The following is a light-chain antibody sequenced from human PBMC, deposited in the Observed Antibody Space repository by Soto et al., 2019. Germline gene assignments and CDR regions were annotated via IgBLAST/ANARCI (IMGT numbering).Light chain of an antibody. Sequence: DIQMTQSPSSLSASVGDRVTVTCRASQSIGRYLNWYQQKPGKAPKLLIYDASNLERGVPSRFSGSGSGTDFSLTVDSLQPEDTATYYCQQYDHPPYTFGQGTKLEIK. V-gene: IGKV1-33*01. CDR3: QQYDHPPYT. CDR2: DAS. CDR1: QSIGRY. J-gene: IGKJ2*01.